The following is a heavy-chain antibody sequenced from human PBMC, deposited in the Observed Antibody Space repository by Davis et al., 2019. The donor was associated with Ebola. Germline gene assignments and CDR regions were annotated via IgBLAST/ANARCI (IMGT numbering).Heavy chain of an antibody. CDR3: TRGDDDYRESVY. V-gene: IGHV3-7*01. Sequence: GESLKISCTASGFDFRKHWMSWVRQAPGKGLEWVANINDDAREKYYAGSVRGRFTISRDNAKNSVYLQMNDLGADDTAVYYCTRGDDDYRESVYWGQGTLVSVSS. CDR2: INDDAREK. D-gene: IGHD5-12*01. CDR1: GFDFRKHW. J-gene: IGHJ4*02.